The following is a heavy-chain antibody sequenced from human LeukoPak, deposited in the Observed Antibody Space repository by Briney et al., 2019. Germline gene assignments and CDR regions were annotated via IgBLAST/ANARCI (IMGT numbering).Heavy chain of an antibody. J-gene: IGHJ5*02. CDR1: GGSISSYY. V-gene: IGHV4-59*12. Sequence: PSETLSLTCTVSGGSISSYYWSWLRQPPGKGLEWIGYIYYSGSTYYNPSLRSRVTISVDTSKNQFSLRLGSVTAADTAVYYCARVQSRLSWFDPWGQGTLVTVSS. CDR2: IYYSGST. CDR3: ARVQSRLSWFDP.